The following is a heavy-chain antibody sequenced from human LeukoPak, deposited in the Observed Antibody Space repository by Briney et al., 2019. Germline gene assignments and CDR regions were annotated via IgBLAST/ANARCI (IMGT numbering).Heavy chain of an antibody. CDR3: ARGDFNDYGDYVDAFEI. CDR2: IKPDGSEK. D-gene: IGHD4-17*01. V-gene: IGHV3-7*01. J-gene: IGHJ3*02. Sequence: GGSLSLSCAASGFTFSSYWMSWVRQAPGKGLEWVANIKPDGSEKYCVDSVKGRYTISRDNPKKSLYLQMNSLRAEDTAVYYCARGDFNDYGDYVDAFEIWGQGTMVTVSA. CDR1: GFTFSSYW.